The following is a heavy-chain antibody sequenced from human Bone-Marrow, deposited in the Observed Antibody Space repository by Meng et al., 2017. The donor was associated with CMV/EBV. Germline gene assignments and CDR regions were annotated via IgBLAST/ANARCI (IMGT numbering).Heavy chain of an antibody. CDR1: GYTFTSYY. CDR3: ARGVLPPALDY. Sequence: ASVKVSCKASGYTFTSYYIHWVRQAPGQGLEWMGIINPSGGTTTYAQRFKGRVTMTRDTSISTAYMELSRLTSDDTAVYYCARGVLPPALDYWGQGTLVTVSS. D-gene: IGHD2/OR15-2a*01. CDR2: INPSGGTT. J-gene: IGHJ4*02. V-gene: IGHV1-46*01.